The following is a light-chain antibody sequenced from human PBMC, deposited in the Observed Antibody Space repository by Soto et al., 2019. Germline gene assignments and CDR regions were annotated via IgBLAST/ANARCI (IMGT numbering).Light chain of an antibody. V-gene: IGKV1-5*03. CDR2: RAS. CDR1: QSISTW. J-gene: IGKJ1*01. CDR3: QQYNSYPRT. Sequence: DIQITQSPSTPSSSVRDSVTITFRASQSISTWLAWFQQKPGKAPKFLIYRASSLESGIPSRFSGSGSGTEFTLTISSLQPDDFATYYCQQYNSYPRTFGQGTKV.